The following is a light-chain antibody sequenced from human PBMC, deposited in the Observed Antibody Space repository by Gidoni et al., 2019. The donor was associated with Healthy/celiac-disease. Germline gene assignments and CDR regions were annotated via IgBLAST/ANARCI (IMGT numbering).Light chain of an antibody. CDR3: QQYDNLRVT. CDR1: QDISNY. J-gene: IGKJ3*01. V-gene: IGKV1-33*01. CDR2: EAS. Sequence: QLPPSPSSLSASVGDRVTITCQASQDISNYLNWYQQKPGKAPKLLIYEASNLETGVPSRFSGSGSGTDGTFTISSLQPEDIATYYCQQYDNLRVTFXPXTKVDIK.